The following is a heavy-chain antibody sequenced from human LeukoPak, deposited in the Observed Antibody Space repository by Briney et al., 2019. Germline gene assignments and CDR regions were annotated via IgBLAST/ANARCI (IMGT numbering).Heavy chain of an antibody. CDR2: IYYSGST. J-gene: IGHJ5*02. CDR3: ARHPHLSYSSSWYEGFPGFDP. CDR1: GGSISSSSYY. D-gene: IGHD6-13*01. Sequence: SETLSLTCTVSGGSISSSSYYWGWIRQPPGKGLEWIGSIYYSGSTYYNPSPKSRVTISVDTSKNQFSLKLSSVTAADTAVYYCARHPHLSYSSSWYEGFPGFDPWGQGTLVTVSS. V-gene: IGHV4-39*01.